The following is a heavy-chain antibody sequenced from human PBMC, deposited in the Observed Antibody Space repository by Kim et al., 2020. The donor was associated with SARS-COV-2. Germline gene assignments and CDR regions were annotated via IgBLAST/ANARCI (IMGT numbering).Heavy chain of an antibody. CDR3: ARGARGSSDKDPPRGMDV. CDR2: INHSGST. CDR1: GGSFSAYY. V-gene: IGHV4-34*01. J-gene: IGHJ6*02. Sequence: SETLSLTCAVYGGSFSAYYWSWIRQSPGKGLEWIGEINHSGSTNYNPSLKSRVTISVDTSKNQFSLRLSSVTAADTAVFYCARGARGSSDKDPPRGMDVWGQGTTVTVSS. D-gene: IGHD5-18*01.